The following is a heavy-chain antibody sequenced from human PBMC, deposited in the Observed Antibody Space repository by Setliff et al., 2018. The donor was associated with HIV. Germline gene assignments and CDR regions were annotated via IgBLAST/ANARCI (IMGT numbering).Heavy chain of an antibody. D-gene: IGHD5-18*01. Sequence: SETLSLTCAVYGESLSGYYWSWIRQLPGKGLEWVGEINHSRATNYSPALKRRVTISVDASRNQFSLRLSSVTAADTAVYYSPVGGPRYSYAPYFFDSWGQGTLVTVSS. J-gene: IGHJ4*02. V-gene: IGHV4-34*01. CDR1: GESLSGYY. CDR2: INHSRAT. CDR3: PVGGPRYSYAPYFFDS.